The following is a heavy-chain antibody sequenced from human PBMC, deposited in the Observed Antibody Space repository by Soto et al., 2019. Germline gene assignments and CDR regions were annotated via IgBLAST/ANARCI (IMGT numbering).Heavy chain of an antibody. CDR3: ARGRDTDVVVVAATYPYYFDY. D-gene: IGHD2-15*01. CDR2: INHSGST. Sequence: SETLSLTCAVYGGSFSGYYWSWIRQPPGKGLEWIGEINHSGSTNYNPSLKSRVTISVDTSKNQFSLKLSSVTAADTAVYYCARGRDTDVVVVAATYPYYFDYWGQGTLVTVSS. J-gene: IGHJ4*02. V-gene: IGHV4-34*01. CDR1: GGSFSGYY.